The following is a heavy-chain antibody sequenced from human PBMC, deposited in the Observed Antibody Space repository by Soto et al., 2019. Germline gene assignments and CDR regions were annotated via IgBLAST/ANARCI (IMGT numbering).Heavy chain of an antibody. CDR3: AKHAAAAAPDC. CDR2: ISGSGGGT. J-gene: IGHJ4*02. CDR1: GFTFSSYA. Sequence: EVQLLASGGGLVQPWGSLRLSCAASGFTFSSYAMSWVRQDPGKWLEWVSLISGSGGGTYYADSVKGRCTTSRDNSKNTVYLQMNRLRAADTAVYYCAKHAAAAAPDCWGQGTLGTVS. D-gene: IGHD2-2*01. V-gene: IGHV3-23*01.